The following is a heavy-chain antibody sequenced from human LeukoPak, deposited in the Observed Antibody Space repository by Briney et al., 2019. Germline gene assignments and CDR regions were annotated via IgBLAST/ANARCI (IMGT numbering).Heavy chain of an antibody. J-gene: IGHJ4*02. Sequence: GGSLRLSCAASGFTFDSYAMTWVRQAPGKGLEWVSTVTASARRTYYADSVQGRFTISRDNSNNTLFLQVNSLRADDTAVYHCAKWGFSDRSGANFHSWGQGTLVTVSS. CDR1: GFTFDSYA. D-gene: IGHD3-22*01. CDR2: VTASARRT. V-gene: IGHV3-23*01. CDR3: AKWGFSDRSGANFHS.